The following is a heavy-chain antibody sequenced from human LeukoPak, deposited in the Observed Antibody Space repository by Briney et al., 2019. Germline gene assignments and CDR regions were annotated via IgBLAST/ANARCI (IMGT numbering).Heavy chain of an antibody. CDR1: GGTFSSYA. CDR2: IIPIFGTA. V-gene: IGHV1-69*13. CDR3: ARAGYPGDYFDY. J-gene: IGHJ4*02. Sequence: ASVNVSCKASGGTFSSYAISWVRQAPGQGLEWMGGIIPIFGTANYAQKFQGRVTITADESTSTAYMELSSLRSEDTAVYYCARAGYPGDYFDYWGQGTLVTVSS. D-gene: IGHD1-1*01.